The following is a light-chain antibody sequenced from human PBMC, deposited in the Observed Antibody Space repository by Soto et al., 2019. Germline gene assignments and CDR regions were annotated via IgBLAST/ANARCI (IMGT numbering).Light chain of an antibody. CDR2: GAS. V-gene: IGKV3-15*01. CDR1: QNVSSN. J-gene: IGKJ1*01. Sequence: EIVMTQSPASLSVSPGQRATLSCRASQNVSSNLAWYQQKPGQAPSFLIYGASTRATGIPARFSGSGSGTEFTLTVSSLQSEDFAVYYCHHYHNWPRTFGQGTKVEIK. CDR3: HHYHNWPRT.